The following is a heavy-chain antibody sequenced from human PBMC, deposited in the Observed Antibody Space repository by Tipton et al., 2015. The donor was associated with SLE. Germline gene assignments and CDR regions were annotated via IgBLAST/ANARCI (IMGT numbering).Heavy chain of an antibody. Sequence: TLSLTCIVSGDSIPGGSYSWGWVRLPPGTGLEWIGTISYTGTRFYTETLHYNPSLKSRVTISGDTSRNQFSLTLTSVTAADTGVYYCARHIPGGTWYYGIDHWGPGMLVTVSS. J-gene: IGHJ4*02. CDR3: ARHIPGGTWYYGIDH. D-gene: IGHD6-13*01. CDR1: GDSIPGGSYS. CDR2: ISYTGTR. V-gene: IGHV4-39*07.